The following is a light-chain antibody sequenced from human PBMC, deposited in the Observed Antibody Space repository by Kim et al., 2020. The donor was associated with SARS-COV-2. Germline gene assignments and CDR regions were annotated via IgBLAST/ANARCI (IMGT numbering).Light chain of an antibody. CDR1: QSVSNN. CDR2: GAS. CDR3: QQYNNWPPYT. J-gene: IGKJ2*01. Sequence: EIVMTQSPATLSVSPGERATLSCRASQSVSNNLAWYQQKPGQAPRLLIYGASTRATDIPARFSGSGSGTEFTLTITSLQSEDFAVYYCQQYNNWPPYTFGQGTNLEIK. V-gene: IGKV3-15*01.